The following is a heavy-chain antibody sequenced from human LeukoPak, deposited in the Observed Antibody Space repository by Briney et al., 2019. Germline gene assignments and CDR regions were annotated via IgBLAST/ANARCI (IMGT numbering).Heavy chain of an antibody. Sequence: SETLSLTCNVSGGSINNYYWSWLRQPPGKGLEWIGYIYFTGGTNYNPSLKSRVTMPVDTSKNQFSLKLSSVTAADTAVYYCARDFLGAAGSFDYWGLGTLVTVSS. CDR3: ARDFLGAAGSFDY. CDR2: IYFTGGT. D-gene: IGHD6-13*01. V-gene: IGHV4-59*12. J-gene: IGHJ4*02. CDR1: GGSINNYY.